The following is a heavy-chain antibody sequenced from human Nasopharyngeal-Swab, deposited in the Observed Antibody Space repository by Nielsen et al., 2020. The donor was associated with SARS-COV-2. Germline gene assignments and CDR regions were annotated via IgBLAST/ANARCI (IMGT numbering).Heavy chain of an antibody. Sequence: WIRQPPGKGLEWIGEINHSGSTNYNPSLKSRVTISVDTSKNQFSPKLSSVTAADTAVYYCARGPSYRWGGVMGLGETHRRYYFDYWGQGTLVTVSS. D-gene: IGHD5-24*01. CDR2: INHSGST. CDR3: ARGPSYRWGGVMGLGETHRRYYFDY. J-gene: IGHJ4*02. V-gene: IGHV4-34*01.